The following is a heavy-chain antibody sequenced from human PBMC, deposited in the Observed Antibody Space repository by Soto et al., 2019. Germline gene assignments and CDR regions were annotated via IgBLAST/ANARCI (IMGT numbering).Heavy chain of an antibody. Sequence: GASVKVSCKASGCTFTSYGISWVRQAPGQGLEWMGWISAYNGNTNYAQKLQGRVTMTTDTSTSTAYMELRSLRSDDTAVYYCAGSGSYSHYYYGMDVWGQGTTVTVSS. CDR1: GCTFTSYG. J-gene: IGHJ6*02. V-gene: IGHV1-18*01. CDR2: ISAYNGNT. CDR3: AGSGSYSHYYYGMDV. D-gene: IGHD3-10*01.